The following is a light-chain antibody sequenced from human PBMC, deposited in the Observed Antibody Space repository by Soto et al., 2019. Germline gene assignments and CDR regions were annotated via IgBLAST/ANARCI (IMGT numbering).Light chain of an antibody. CDR3: SSYTRSSTVI. CDR2: VVS. J-gene: IGLJ2*01. CDR1: SSDVGAYNY. V-gene: IGLV2-14*01. Sequence: QSALTQPASVSGSPGQSITISCTGTSSDVGAYNYVSWYQQHPGKAPKLLIYVVSNRPSGVSDRFSGSKSGDTASLTISGLQTEDEADYYCSSYTRSSTVIFGGGTKLTVL.